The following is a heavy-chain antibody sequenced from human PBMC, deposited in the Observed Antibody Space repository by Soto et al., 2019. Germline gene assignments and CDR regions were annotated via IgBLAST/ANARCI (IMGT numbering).Heavy chain of an antibody. J-gene: IGHJ4*02. CDR3: ARWARGVRYYYFDY. D-gene: IGHD3-10*01. CDR1: GGSISGYY. CDR2: IYYSGNT. V-gene: IGHV4-59*01. Sequence: PSETLSLTCTVSGGSISGYYWSWIRQPPGKGLEWIGYIYYSGNTNYNPSLKSRVTISVDTSKNQFSLKLSSVTVADTAVYYCARWARGVRYYYFDYWGQGTLVTVSS.